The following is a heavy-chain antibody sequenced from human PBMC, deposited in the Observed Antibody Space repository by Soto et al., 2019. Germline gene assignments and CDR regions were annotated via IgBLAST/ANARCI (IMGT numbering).Heavy chain of an antibody. D-gene: IGHD2-2*01. CDR3: AKDVPDIVVVPVATFFDY. J-gene: IGHJ4*02. CDR1: GFTFSIYA. V-gene: IGHV3-23*01. Sequence: AGSLRLSCAASGFTFSIYAMSWVRQAPGKGLEWVSAISGSGGSTYYADSVKGRFTISRDNSKNTLYLQMNSLRAEDTAVYYCAKDVPDIVVVPVATFFDYWGQGTLVTVSS. CDR2: ISGSGGST.